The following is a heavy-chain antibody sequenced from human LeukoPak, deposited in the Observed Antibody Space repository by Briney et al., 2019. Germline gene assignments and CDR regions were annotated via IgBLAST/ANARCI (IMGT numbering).Heavy chain of an antibody. D-gene: IGHD4-11*01. CDR2: ISSSSSYI. V-gene: IGHV3-21*01. J-gene: IGHJ4*02. CDR1: GFTFSSYS. CDR3: ARAHPGDYSDFQFDY. Sequence: GGSLRLSCAASGFTFSSYSMNWVRQAPGKGLEWVSSISSSSSYIYYADSVKGRFTISRDNAKNSLYLQMNSLRAEDMAVYYCARAHPGDYSDFQFDYWGQGTLVTVSS.